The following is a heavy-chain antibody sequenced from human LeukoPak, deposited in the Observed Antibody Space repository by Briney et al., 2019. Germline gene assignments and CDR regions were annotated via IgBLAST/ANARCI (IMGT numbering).Heavy chain of an antibody. CDR1: GYTFTSYY. CDR2: INPSGGGT. D-gene: IGHD6-25*01. Sequence: ASVKVSCKASGYTFTSYYMHWVRQAPGLGLEWMGIINPSGGGTNYAQKFQGRVTMTRDTSTSTVYMELSSLRSEDTAVYHCARAAATGWFDPWGQGTLVTVSS. V-gene: IGHV1-46*01. J-gene: IGHJ5*02. CDR3: ARAAATGWFDP.